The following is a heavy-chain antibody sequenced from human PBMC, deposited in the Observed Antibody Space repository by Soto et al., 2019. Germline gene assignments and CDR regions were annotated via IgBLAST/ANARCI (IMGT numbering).Heavy chain of an antibody. J-gene: IGHJ4*02. D-gene: IGHD6-13*01. CDR2: ISESGGST. CDR3: AKRSPYSSGWYSPIFDY. Sequence: GALRLSCAASGFSFSDYAMSWVRQAPGKGLEWVSVISESGGSTHYADSVRGRFTVSRDNSKNSLSLRMNSLRDEDTAVYFCAKRSPYSSGWYSPIFDYWGQGALVTVSS. CDR1: GFSFSDYA. V-gene: IGHV3-23*01.